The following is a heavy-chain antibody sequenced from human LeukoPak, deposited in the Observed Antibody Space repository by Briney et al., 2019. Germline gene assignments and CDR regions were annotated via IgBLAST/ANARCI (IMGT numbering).Heavy chain of an antibody. CDR1: GGSFSGYY. Sequence: PSETLSLTCAVYGGSFSGYYWSWIRQPPGKGLEWIGEINHSGSTNYNPSLKSRVTISVDKSKNQFSLKLSSVTAADTAVYYCARGLGGSYGYWGQGTLVTVSS. V-gene: IGHV4-34*01. J-gene: IGHJ4*02. CDR3: ARGLGGSYGY. D-gene: IGHD1-26*01. CDR2: INHSGST.